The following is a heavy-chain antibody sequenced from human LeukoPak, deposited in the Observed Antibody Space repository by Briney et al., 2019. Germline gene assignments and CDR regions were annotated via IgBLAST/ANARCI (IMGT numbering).Heavy chain of an antibody. CDR3: AKDPVGGVIVYYFDY. V-gene: IGHV3-30*18. D-gene: IGHD3-16*02. J-gene: IGHJ4*02. CDR1: GFTFSSYG. Sequence: PGRSLRLSCAASGFTFSSYGMHWVRQAPGKGLEWVAVISYDGSNKYYADSVKGRFTISRDNSKNTLYMQMNSLRAEGTAVYYCAKDPVGGVIVYYFDYWGQGTLVTVSS. CDR2: ISYDGSNK.